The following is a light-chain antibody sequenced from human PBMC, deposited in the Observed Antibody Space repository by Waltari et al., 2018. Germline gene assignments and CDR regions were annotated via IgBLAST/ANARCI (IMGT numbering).Light chain of an antibody. CDR1: SNNVGNQG. CDR2: RNN. Sequence: QAGLTQPPSVSKGLRQTATLTCTGNSNNVGNQGAAWLQQHQGHPPKLLSYRNNNRPSGISEGFSASRSGNTASLTITGLQPEDEADYYCSAWDSSLSAWVFGGGTKLTVL. V-gene: IGLV10-54*04. CDR3: SAWDSSLSAWV. J-gene: IGLJ3*02.